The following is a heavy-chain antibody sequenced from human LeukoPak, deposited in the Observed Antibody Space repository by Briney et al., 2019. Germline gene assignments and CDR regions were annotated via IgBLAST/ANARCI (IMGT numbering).Heavy chain of an antibody. CDR3: ARGPAAILPFDY. CDR1: GYSISSGYY. CDR2: IYHSGST. V-gene: IGHV4-38-2*01. Sequence: SETLSLTCAVSGYSISSGYYWGWIRQPPGKGPEWIGSIYHSGSTYYNPSLKSRVTISVDTSKDQFSLKLSSVTAADTAVYYCARGPAAILPFDYWGQGTLVTISS. D-gene: IGHD2-2*02. J-gene: IGHJ4*02.